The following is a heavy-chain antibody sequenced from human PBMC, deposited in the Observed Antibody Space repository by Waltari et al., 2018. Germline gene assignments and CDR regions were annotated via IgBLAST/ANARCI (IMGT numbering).Heavy chain of an antibody. J-gene: IGHJ4*02. CDR3: ARAVKDIVVVPAAQYFDY. Sequence: QVQLQQWGAGLLKPSETLSLTCAVYGGSFSGYYWSWIRQPPGKGLEWIGEINHSGSTNYNPSLKSRVTISVDTSKNQFSLKLSSVTAADTAVYYCARAVKDIVVVPAAQYFDYWGQGTLVTVSS. D-gene: IGHD2-2*01. CDR2: INHSGST. CDR1: GGSFSGYY. V-gene: IGHV4-34*01.